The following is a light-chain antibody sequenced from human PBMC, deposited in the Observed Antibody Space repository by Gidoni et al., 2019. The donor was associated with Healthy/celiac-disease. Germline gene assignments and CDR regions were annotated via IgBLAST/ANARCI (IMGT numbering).Light chain of an antibody. V-gene: IGKV3-15*01. CDR3: QQYNNWPPLT. CDR2: GAS. Sequence: IVMTQSPDTLSVSPGERATLSCRASQSVSSNLSWYQQKTGQAPRLLIYGASTRATGIPARFSGSGSGTEFTLTISSLQSEDFAVYYCQQYNNWPPLTFGPGTKVDIK. J-gene: IGKJ3*01. CDR1: QSVSSN.